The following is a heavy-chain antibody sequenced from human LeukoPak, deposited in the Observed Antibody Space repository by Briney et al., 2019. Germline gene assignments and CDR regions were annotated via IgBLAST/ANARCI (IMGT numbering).Heavy chain of an antibody. Sequence: GASVKVSCKASGGTFSSYAISWVRQAPGQGLEWMGGIIPIFGTANYAQKFQGRVTITADKSTSTAYMELSSLRSEDTAVYYCARDRPYSSGWHNWFDPWGQGTLVTVSS. CDR2: IIPIFGTA. V-gene: IGHV1-69*06. CDR3: ARDRPYSSGWHNWFDP. J-gene: IGHJ5*02. D-gene: IGHD6-19*01. CDR1: GGTFSSYA.